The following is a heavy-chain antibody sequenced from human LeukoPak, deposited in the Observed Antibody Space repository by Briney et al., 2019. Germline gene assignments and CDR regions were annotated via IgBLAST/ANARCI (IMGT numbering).Heavy chain of an antibody. CDR3: ATIPTGGLVRAGVIDV. V-gene: IGHV3-21*01. D-gene: IGHD2-21*01. J-gene: IGHJ6*02. Sequence: PGGSLRLSCSASGFTFSRHHMTWVRQAPGKGLEWVSSISATSTFLEDADSVKGRFTISRDNAKNSVYLQMDSLKDEDTAVYYCATIPTGGLVRAGVIDVWGQGTTVTVSS. CDR2: ISATSTFL. CDR1: GFTFSRHH.